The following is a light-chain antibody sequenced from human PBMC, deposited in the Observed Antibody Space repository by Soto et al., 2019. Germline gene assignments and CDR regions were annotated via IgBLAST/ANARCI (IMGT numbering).Light chain of an antibody. Sequence: EIVFTRFPASMCVSQGKSAILACRASQGFSNFVAWFPQKPGQPPRLLIYNASNRTTGIPARFSGSGSGTDFPLTIRCLDPGDSAVYLCQPRGSGPPITIAVGTRLEIK. J-gene: IGKJ5*01. CDR2: NAS. CDR1: QGFSNF. V-gene: IGKV3-11*01. CDR3: QPRGSGPPIT.